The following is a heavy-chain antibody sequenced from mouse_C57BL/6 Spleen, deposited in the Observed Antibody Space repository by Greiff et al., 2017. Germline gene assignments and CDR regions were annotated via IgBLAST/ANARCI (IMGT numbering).Heavy chain of an antibody. Sequence: VQLQQSGPELVKPGASVKISCKASGYAFSSSWMNWVKQRPGKGLEWIGRIYPGDGDTNYNGKFKGKATLTADKSSSTAYMQLSSLTSEDSAVYFCARDGYYGGWYFEGWGTGTTVTVSS. J-gene: IGHJ1*03. V-gene: IGHV1-82*01. CDR2: IYPGDGDT. CDR3: ARDGYYGGWYFEG. CDR1: GYAFSSSW. D-gene: IGHD2-3*01.